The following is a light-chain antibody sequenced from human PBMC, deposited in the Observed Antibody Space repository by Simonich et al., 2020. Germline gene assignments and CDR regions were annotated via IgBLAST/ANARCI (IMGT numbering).Light chain of an antibody. J-gene: IGLJ3*02. CDR1: SGSIASNY. V-gene: IGLV6-57*03. CDR2: EDN. CDR3: QSYDSSNWV. Sequence: NFMLTQPHSVSESPGKTVTISCTRSSGSIASNYLQWYQQRPGSAPTTVIFEDNQRPSGVPDQCSGSIDSSSNSASLTIAGLKTEDEADYYCQSYDSSNWVFGGGTKLTVL.